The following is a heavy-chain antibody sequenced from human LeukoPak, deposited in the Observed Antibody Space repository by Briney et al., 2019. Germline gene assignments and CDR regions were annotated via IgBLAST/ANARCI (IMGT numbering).Heavy chain of an antibody. CDR2: INPSGGST. Sequence: ASVKVSCKASGYTFTGYYMHWVRQAPGQGLEWMGIINPSGGSTSYAQKFQGRVTMTRDMSTSTVYMELSSLRSEDTAVYYCARSAAAGPDDYWGQGTLVTVSS. CDR3: ARSAAAGPDDY. CDR1: GYTFTGYY. D-gene: IGHD6-13*01. V-gene: IGHV1-46*01. J-gene: IGHJ4*02.